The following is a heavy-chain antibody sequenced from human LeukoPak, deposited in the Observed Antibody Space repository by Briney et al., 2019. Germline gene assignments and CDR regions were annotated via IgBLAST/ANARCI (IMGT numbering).Heavy chain of an antibody. CDR1: GFTFSGYS. CDR3: AKESSGMDV. CDR2: ISYDGSNE. J-gene: IGHJ6*02. V-gene: IGHV3-30-3*01. D-gene: IGHD6-6*01. Sequence: GGSLRLSCAASGFTFSGYSLHWVRQAPGKGLEWVAFISYDGSNEYYGDSVKGRFTISRDNSKNTLYLQMNSLRAEDTAVYYCAKESSGMDVWGQGTTVTVSS.